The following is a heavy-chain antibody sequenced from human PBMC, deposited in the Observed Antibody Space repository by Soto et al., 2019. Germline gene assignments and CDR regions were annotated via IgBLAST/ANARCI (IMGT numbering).Heavy chain of an antibody. D-gene: IGHD2-2*01. CDR2: IYYSGST. J-gene: IGHJ4*02. Sequence: QLPLQESGPGLVKPSETLSLTCTVSGGSISSSVYYWGWIRQPPGKGLEWIGSIYYSGSTYYNPSLKSRLTISVDTSKNQFSLKLSSVTAADTAVYYCVVVPGAAIDYWGQGTLVTVSS. V-gene: IGHV4-39*01. CDR3: VVVPGAAIDY. CDR1: GGSISSSVYY.